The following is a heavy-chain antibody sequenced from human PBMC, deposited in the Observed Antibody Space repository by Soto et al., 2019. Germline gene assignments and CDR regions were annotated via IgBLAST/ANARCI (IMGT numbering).Heavy chain of an antibody. CDR1: GYTFIYYN. V-gene: IGHV1-2*02. CDR2: INPSSGVT. Sequence: QVQLVQSGAEVKKTGNYVKVSCTAYGYTFIYYNMNWVRQAPGQGLEWMGWINPSSGVTHNAQKFQGMVAMTKDTSSIIVYMELSRLKSDDTSMYLVARDLGYECSASCCHSVSGLDVWGQGARVTVS. J-gene: IGHJ6*02. CDR3: ARDLGYECSASCCHSVSGLDV. D-gene: IGHD3-10*02.